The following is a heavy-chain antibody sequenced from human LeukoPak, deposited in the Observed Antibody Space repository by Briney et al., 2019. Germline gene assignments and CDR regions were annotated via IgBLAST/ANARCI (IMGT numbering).Heavy chain of an antibody. D-gene: IGHD3-10*01. CDR1: GFTFDDYA. V-gene: IGHV3-9*01. J-gene: IGHJ4*02. CDR2: ISWNSGSI. Sequence: PGGSLRLSCAASGFTFDDYAMHWVRQAPGKGLEWVSGISWNSGSIGYADSVKGRFTISRDNAKNSLYLQMNSLRAEDTALYYCAKDADYYGSGVDYRGQGTLVTVSS. CDR3: AKDADYYGSGVDY.